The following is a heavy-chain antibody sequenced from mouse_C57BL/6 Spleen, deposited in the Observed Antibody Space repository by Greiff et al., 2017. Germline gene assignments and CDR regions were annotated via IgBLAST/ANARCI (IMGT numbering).Heavy chain of an antibody. CDR3: ARDDYETDWYFDV. D-gene: IGHD2-4*01. J-gene: IGHJ1*03. Sequence: EVKLMESGPGLVKPSQSLSLTCSVTGYSITSGYYWNWIRQFPGNKLEWMGYISYDGSNNYNPSLKNRISITRDTSKNQFFLKLNSVTTEDTATYYCARDDYETDWYFDVWGTGTTVTVSS. V-gene: IGHV3-6*01. CDR1: GYSITSGYY. CDR2: ISYDGSN.